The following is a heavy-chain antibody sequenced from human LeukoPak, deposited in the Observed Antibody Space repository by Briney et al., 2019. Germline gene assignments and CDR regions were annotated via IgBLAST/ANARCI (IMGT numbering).Heavy chain of an antibody. D-gene: IGHD1-1*01. CDR2: IIPILGIA. J-gene: IGHJ1*01. V-gene: IGHV1-69*04. CDR1: GGTFSSYA. Sequence: ASVKVSCKASGGTFSSYAISWVRQAPGQVLEWMGRIIPILGIANYAQKFQGRVTITADKSTSTAYMELSSLRSEDTAVYYCARDMEAPLYFQHWGQGTLVTVSS. CDR3: ARDMEAPLYFQH.